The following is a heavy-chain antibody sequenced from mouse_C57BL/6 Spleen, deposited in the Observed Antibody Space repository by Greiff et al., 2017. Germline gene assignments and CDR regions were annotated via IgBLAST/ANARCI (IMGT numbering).Heavy chain of an antibody. Sequence: QVQLQQSGAELARPGASVKLSCKASGYTFTSYGISWVKQRTGQGLEWIGEIYPRSGNTYYNEKFKGKATLTADKSSSTAYMELRSLTSEDSAVYFGARGDYYGSSYMAWFAYWGQGTLVTVSA. CDR2: IYPRSGNT. V-gene: IGHV1-81*01. CDR3: ARGDYYGSSYMAWFAY. D-gene: IGHD1-1*01. CDR1: GYTFTSYG. J-gene: IGHJ3*01.